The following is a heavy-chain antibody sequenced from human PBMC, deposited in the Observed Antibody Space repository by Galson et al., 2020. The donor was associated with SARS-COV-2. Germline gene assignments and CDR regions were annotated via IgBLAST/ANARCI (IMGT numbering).Heavy chain of an antibody. Sequence: SETLSLTCTVYGGSISSHYWSWIRQPPGKGLEWLGYINYNGSTNYNPSLKSRVTISVDTSKNQFSLKLSSVTAADTAVYYCARDRRRWLQLGSQGAFDIWGQGTMVTVSS. CDR3: ARDRRRWLQLGSQGAFDI. D-gene: IGHD5-12*01. J-gene: IGHJ3*02. CDR2: INYNGST. CDR1: GGSISSHY. V-gene: IGHV4-59*11.